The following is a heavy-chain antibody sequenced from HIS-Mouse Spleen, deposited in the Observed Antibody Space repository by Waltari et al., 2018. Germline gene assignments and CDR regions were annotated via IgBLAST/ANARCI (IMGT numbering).Heavy chain of an antibody. V-gene: IGHV4-39*07. CDR3: ARVEGVLSYYDSSGYYYFDY. CDR2: IYYSGRT. J-gene: IGHJ4*02. Sequence: QLQLQESGPGLVKPSETLSLTCTVSGGSISSSSYYWGWIRQPPGKGLEWIGSIYYSGRTYYSPSLKSRVTISVDTSKNQFSLKLSSVTAADTAVYYCARVEGVLSYYDSSGYYYFDYWGQGTLVTVSS. D-gene: IGHD3-22*01. CDR1: GGSISSSSYY.